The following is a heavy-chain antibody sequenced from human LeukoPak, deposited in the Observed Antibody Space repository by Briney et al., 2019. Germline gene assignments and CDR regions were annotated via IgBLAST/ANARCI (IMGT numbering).Heavy chain of an antibody. J-gene: IGHJ4*02. CDR2: ISWNSGSI. D-gene: IGHD5-24*01. Sequence: GGSLRLSCAASGFTFDDYAMHWVRQAPGKGLEWVSGISWNSGSIGYADSVKGRFTISRDSAKTSLYLQMNSLRAEDTALYYCAKDLGPGSMATSPGFDYWGQGTLVTVSS. CDR3: AKDLGPGSMATSPGFDY. V-gene: IGHV3-9*01. CDR1: GFTFDDYA.